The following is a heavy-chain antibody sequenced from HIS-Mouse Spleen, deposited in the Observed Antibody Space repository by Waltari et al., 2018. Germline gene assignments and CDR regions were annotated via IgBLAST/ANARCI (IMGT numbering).Heavy chain of an antibody. J-gene: IGHJ3*02. CDR3: ARDFHDFWSGYYGGDKKHDAFDI. D-gene: IGHD3-3*01. CDR1: GGSISSYY. Sequence: QVQLQESGPGLVKPSETLSLTCTVSGGSISSYYWSWIRQPAGKGLEWIGRIYTRGSPNHNPTLHSRVTMSVDTSKNQFSLKLSSVTAADTAVYYCARDFHDFWSGYYGGDKKHDAFDIWGQGTMVTVSS. CDR2: IYTRGSP. V-gene: IGHV4-4*07.